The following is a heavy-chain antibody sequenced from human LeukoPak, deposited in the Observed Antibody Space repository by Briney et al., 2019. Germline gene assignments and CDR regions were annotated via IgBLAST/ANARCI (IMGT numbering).Heavy chain of an antibody. CDR3: ATPEDRYCSGGSCYSNY. V-gene: IGHV1-2*02. D-gene: IGHD2-15*01. CDR1: GYTFTGYY. J-gene: IGHJ4*02. CDR2: IDPNSGGT. Sequence: ASVKVSCKASGYTFTGYYMHWVRQAPGRALEWMGWIDPNSGGTNYAQKFQGRVTMTRDTSISTAYMELSRLRSDDTVVYYCATPEDRYCSGGSCYSNYWGQGTLVTVSS.